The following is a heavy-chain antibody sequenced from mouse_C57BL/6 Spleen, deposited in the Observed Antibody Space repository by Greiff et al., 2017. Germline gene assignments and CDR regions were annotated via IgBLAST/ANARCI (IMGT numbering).Heavy chain of an antibody. CDR3: AREPPLYYSNPFYYAMDY. CDR1: GYTFTSYW. V-gene: IGHV1-72*01. J-gene: IGHJ4*01. D-gene: IGHD2-5*01. CDR2: IDPNSGGT. Sequence: QVQLQQSGAELVKPGASVKLSCKASGYTFTSYWMHWVKQRPGRGLEWIGRIDPNSGGTKYNEKFKSKATLTVDKPSSTAYMQLSSLTSEDSAVYYCAREPPLYYSNPFYYAMDYWGQGTSVTVSS.